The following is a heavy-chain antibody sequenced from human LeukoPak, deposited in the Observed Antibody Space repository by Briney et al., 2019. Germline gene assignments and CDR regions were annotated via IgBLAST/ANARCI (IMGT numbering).Heavy chain of an antibody. CDR1: GGSINNSFYY. Sequence: SETLSLTCTVSGGSINNSFYYWGWVRQPPGKGLVWIGSISYTGNTYYHPSLKSRVTISVDTSKNQFSRKLTSVTAADTAVYYCARRYLAWLSYYFDSWGQGALVTVSS. V-gene: IGHV4-39*01. CDR3: ARRYLAWLSYYFDS. CDR2: ISYTGNT. D-gene: IGHD3-3*01. J-gene: IGHJ4*02.